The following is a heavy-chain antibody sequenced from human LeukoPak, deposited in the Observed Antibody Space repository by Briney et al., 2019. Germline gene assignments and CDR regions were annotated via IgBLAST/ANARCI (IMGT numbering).Heavy chain of an antibody. D-gene: IGHD3-10*01. Sequence: SETLSLTCTVSGYSVSSGYYWGWIRQPPGKGLEWIGSIYHSGRTFYNPSLKSRVTISVDTSKNQFSLKLSSVTAADTAVYYCARRNTYYYGSGRKGGNWFDPWGQGTLVTVSS. J-gene: IGHJ5*02. CDR2: IYHSGRT. CDR3: ARRNTYYYGSGRKGGNWFDP. V-gene: IGHV4-38-2*02. CDR1: GYSVSSGYY.